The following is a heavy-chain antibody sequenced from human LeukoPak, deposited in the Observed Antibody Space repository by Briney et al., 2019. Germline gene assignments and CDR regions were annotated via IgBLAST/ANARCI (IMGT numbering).Heavy chain of an antibody. CDR2: INPNSGGT. V-gene: IGHV1-2*02. CDR3: AHGTGSYHY. D-gene: IGHD3-10*01. Sequence: EASVKVSCKASGYTFTGYYMHWVRQAPGQGLEWMGWINPNSGGTNYAQKLQGRVTMTRDTSISTAYMELSRLRSDDTAVYYCAHGTGSYHYWGQGTLVTVSS. CDR1: GYTFTGYY. J-gene: IGHJ4*02.